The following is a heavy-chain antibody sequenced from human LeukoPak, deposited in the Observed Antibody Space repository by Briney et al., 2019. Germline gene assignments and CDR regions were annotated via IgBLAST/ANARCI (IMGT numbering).Heavy chain of an antibody. CDR3: ATYLGVTAAFDI. Sequence: AGGSLRLSCAASGFIVSSNYMSWVRQAPGKGLEWVSIIYSGAGTTYADSVKGRFTISRDKSKNTVYLQMNSLRVEDTAVYYCATYLGVTAAFDIWGLGTTVTVSP. V-gene: IGHV3-53*01. CDR1: GFIVSSNY. D-gene: IGHD3-10*01. CDR2: IYSGAGT. J-gene: IGHJ3*02.